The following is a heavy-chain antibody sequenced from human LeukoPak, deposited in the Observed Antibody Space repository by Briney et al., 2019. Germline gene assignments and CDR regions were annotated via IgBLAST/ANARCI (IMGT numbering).Heavy chain of an antibody. Sequence: GASVKVSCKASGYTFINSYMHWVRQAPGQGLEWMGWISAYNGNTNYAQKLQGRVTMTTDTSTSTAYMELRSLRSDDTAVYYCARFDDYGDYEHFQHWGQGTLVTVSS. CDR1: GYTFINSY. V-gene: IGHV1-18*04. CDR2: ISAYNGNT. CDR3: ARFDDYGDYEHFQH. J-gene: IGHJ1*01. D-gene: IGHD4-17*01.